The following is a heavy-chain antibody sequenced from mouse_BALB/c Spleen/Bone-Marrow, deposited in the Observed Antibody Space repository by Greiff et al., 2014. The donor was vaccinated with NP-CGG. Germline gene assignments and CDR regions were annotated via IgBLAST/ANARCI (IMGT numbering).Heavy chain of an antibody. CDR3: ARHGEERPVLAMDY. V-gene: IGHV5-12-2*01. CDR2: INNGGGST. Sequence: EVNVVESGGGLVEPGGSLKLSCAASGFTFIAYTMSWVRQTPEKRLEWVAYINNGGGSTYYPDTVRGRFTISRDNAKNTLYPQMSSLKSEDTAMYYCARHGEERPVLAMDYWGQGTSVTVSS. J-gene: IGHJ4*01. D-gene: IGHD2-14*01. CDR1: GFTFIAYT.